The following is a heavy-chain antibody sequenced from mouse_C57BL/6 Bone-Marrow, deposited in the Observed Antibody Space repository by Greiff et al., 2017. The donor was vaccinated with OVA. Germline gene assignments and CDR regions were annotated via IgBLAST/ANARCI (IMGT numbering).Heavy chain of an antibody. CDR1: GYTFTSYG. D-gene: IGHD2-5*01. Sequence: QVHVKQSGAELARPGASVKLSCKASGYTFTSYGISWVKQRTGQGLEWIGEIYPRGGNTYYNAKFKGKATLTAYKSSRTAYMELRSLTSEDSAVYFCARGYSNPFAYWGQGTLVTVSA. J-gene: IGHJ3*01. CDR3: ARGYSNPFAY. CDR2: IYPRGGNT. V-gene: IGHV1-81*01.